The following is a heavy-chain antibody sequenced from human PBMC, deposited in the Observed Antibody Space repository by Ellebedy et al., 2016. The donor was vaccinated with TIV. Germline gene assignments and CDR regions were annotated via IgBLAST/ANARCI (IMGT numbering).Heavy chain of an antibody. CDR2: INSDGSST. V-gene: IGHV3-74*01. CDR1: GFTFSSYW. J-gene: IGHJ4*02. CDR3: AKGRIPSAFSDLGDYFDY. D-gene: IGHD3-16*01. Sequence: GGSLRLSCAASGFTFSSYWMHWVRQAPGKGLVWVSRINSDGSSTSYADSVKGRFTISRDNAKNSLYLQMNSLRAEDMALYYCAKGRIPSAFSDLGDYFDYWGQGTLVTVSS.